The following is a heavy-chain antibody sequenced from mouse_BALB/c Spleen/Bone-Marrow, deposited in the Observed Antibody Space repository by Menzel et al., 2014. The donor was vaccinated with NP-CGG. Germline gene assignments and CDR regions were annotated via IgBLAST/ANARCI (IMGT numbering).Heavy chain of an antibody. CDR1: GISITTGNYR. CDR2: ICYSGTI. Sequence: EVKLVESGPGLVKPSQTVSLTCTVTGISITTGNYRWSWIRQFPGNKLEWIGYICYSGTITYNPSLTSRTTITRDTSKNQFFLEMNSLTAEDTATYYCARYLGAYFDYWGQGTTLTVSS. CDR3: ARYLGAYFDY. J-gene: IGHJ2*01. D-gene: IGHD1-1*01. V-gene: IGHV3-5*02.